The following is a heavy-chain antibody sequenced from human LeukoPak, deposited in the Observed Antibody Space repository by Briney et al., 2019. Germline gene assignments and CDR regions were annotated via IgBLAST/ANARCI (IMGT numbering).Heavy chain of an antibody. CDR1: GFTFSDYY. V-gene: IGHV3-11*04. J-gene: IGHJ4*02. CDR2: ISSSGSTI. Sequence: GGSLRLSCAASGFTFSDYYMSWIRQAPGKGLEWVSYISSSGSTIYYADSVKGRFTISRDNSKNTLYLQMNSLRAEDTAVYCCARAPPDSSGFDYWGQGTLVTVSS. CDR3: ARAPPDSSGFDY. D-gene: IGHD3-22*01.